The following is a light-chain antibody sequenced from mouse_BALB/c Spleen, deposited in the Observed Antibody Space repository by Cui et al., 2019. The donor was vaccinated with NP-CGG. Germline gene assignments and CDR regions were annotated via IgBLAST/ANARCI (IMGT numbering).Light chain of an antibody. CDR2: GTN. V-gene: IGLV1*01. CDR3: ALWYSNHWV. CDR1: TGTVTTNNY. J-gene: IGLJ1*01. Sequence: QGVATAASALTTSPGETVTLTCRSSTGTVTTNNYANWVQEKPDHLFTGLIGGTNNRAPGVPARFSGSLIGDKAALTITGAQTEDEAIYFCALWYSNHWVFGGGTKLTVL.